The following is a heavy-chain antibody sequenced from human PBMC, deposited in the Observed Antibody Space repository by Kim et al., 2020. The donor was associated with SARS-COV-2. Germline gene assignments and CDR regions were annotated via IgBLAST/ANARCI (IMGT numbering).Heavy chain of an antibody. D-gene: IGHD1-26*01. V-gene: IGHV3-7*01. Sequence: GSEKHYVDSAKGRFTISRDNAKKSLYLQMNGLRAEDTAVYYCTSGRATIDYWGQGTLVTVSS. CDR2: GSEK. CDR3: TSGRATIDY. J-gene: IGHJ4*02.